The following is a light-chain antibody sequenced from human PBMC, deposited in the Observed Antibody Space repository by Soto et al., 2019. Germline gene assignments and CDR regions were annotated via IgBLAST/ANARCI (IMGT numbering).Light chain of an antibody. CDR2: DVS. CDR1: SSDVGGYNY. CDR3: SSYTSSSPVV. V-gene: IGLV2-14*01. Sequence: QSALTQPASVSGSPGQSITISCTGTSSDVGGYNYVSWYQQHPGKAPKLMIYDVSNRPSGVSNRFSGSKSGNTASLTISGPQAEDEADYNCSSYTSSSPVVFGGGPKVTVL. J-gene: IGLJ2*01.